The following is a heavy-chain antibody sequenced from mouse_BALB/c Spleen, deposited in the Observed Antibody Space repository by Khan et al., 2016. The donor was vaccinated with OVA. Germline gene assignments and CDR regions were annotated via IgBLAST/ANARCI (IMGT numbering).Heavy chain of an antibody. J-gene: IGHJ3*01. V-gene: IGHV2-4*02. Sequence: QVQLKESGPGLVQPSQTLSITCTASGFPLITYGVHWVRQSPGKGLEWLGVIWSGGSTDYNDAFISSLCTCKDNTKSHAFYKMNSLESDDTAICYCTRSSYGSDFTYWGRGTLVTVSS. D-gene: IGHD2-2*01. CDR3: TRSSYGSDFTY. CDR1: GFPLITYG. CDR2: IWSGGST.